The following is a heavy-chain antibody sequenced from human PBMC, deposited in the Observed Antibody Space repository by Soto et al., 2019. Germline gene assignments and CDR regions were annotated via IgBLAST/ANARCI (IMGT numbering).Heavy chain of an antibody. J-gene: IGHJ6*02. D-gene: IGHD3-16*01. CDR1: GFNFNNFA. CDR2: ISDTGGGA. Sequence: GGSLRLSCAGSGFNFNNFAMHWVRQAPGTGLEYVSSISDTGGGAFHADSVRGRFVISRDNSKGTLFLQMSSLRVEDTAVYYCVKGGRGEYYYYYNGVDVWGQGTKVTVSS. V-gene: IGHV3-64D*06. CDR3: VKGGRGEYYYYYNGVDV.